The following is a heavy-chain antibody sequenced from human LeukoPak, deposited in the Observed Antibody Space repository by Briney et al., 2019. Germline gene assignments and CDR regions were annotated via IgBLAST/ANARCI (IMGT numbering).Heavy chain of an antibody. D-gene: IGHD3-3*01. V-gene: IGHV4-61*02. CDR3: ARVNVGERFLEWFRAERGAFDI. CDR2: IYTSGST. J-gene: IGHJ3*02. CDR1: GDSISGSSYY. Sequence: SETLSLTCTVSGDSISGSSYYWSWIRQPAGKGLEWIGRIYTSGSTNYNPSLKSRVTISVDTSKNQFSLKLSSVTAADTAVYYCARVNVGERFLEWFRAERGAFDIWGQGTMVTVSS.